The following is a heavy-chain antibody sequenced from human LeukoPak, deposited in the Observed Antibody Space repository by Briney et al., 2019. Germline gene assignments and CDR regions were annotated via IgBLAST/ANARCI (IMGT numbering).Heavy chain of an antibody. D-gene: IGHD4-17*01. J-gene: IGHJ4*02. Sequence: PGGSLRLSCAASGFTVSSNYMSWVRQAPGKGLEWVSVIYSGGSTYYADSVKGRFTISRDNAKNSLYLQMNSLRAEDTAVYYCARVKDDYGDYFDYWGQGTLVTVSS. CDR3: ARVKDDYGDYFDY. CDR2: IYSGGST. CDR1: GFTVSSNY. V-gene: IGHV3-53*01.